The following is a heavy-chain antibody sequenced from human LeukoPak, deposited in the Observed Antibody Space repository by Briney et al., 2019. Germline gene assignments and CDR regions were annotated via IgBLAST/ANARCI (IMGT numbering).Heavy chain of an antibody. V-gene: IGHV3-30*03. J-gene: IGHJ3*02. D-gene: IGHD4-17*01. CDR2: ISYDGSNK. CDR3: ARLAATEAFDI. CDR1: GFTFSSYG. Sequence: GGSLRLSCAASGFTFSSYGMHWVRQAPGKGLEWVAVISYDGSNKYYADSVKGRFTISRDNSKNTLYLQMNSLRAEDTAVYHCARLAATEAFDIWGQGTMVTVSS.